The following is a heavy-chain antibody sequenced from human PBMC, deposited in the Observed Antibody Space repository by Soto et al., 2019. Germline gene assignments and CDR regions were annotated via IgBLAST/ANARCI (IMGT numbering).Heavy chain of an antibody. V-gene: IGHV1-69*02. CDR2: VIPMLGIA. J-gene: IGHJ3*02. Sequence: QVQLVQSGAEVKKPGSAVKVSCKDSGGTFSTYSMFWVLQAPGQGLEWMGRVIPMLGIANYAQKFQGRVTITAEKSTGTAYMGLSSLRSEDTALYYCTIGSWSGEVFDIWGPGTMVTVSS. D-gene: IGHD2-21*01. CDR1: GGTFSTYS. CDR3: TIGSWSGEVFDI.